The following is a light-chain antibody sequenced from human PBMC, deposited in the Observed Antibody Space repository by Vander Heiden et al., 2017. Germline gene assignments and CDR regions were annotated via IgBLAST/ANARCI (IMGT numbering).Light chain of an antibody. J-gene: IGLJ3*02. CDR1: SGTVSSSHS. Sequence: QTAVTQEPSVAVSPGGTVTLTRGLNSGTVSSSHSPAWYQQTPGQAPRTVIYSTNIRSSGVPDRFSGSIRGNKAALTITGAQADDESDYYCVVFMGSGIWVFGGGTKLTVL. CDR3: VVFMGSGIWV. V-gene: IGLV8-61*01. CDR2: STN.